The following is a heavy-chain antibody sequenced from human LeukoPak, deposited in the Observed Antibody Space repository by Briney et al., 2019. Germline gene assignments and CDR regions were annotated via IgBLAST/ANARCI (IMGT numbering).Heavy chain of an antibody. V-gene: IGHV1-8*01. Sequence: KPGASVKVSCKASGYTFTSYDINWVRQATGQGLEWMGWMNPNSGNTGYAQKFQGRVTMTRNTSISTAYMELSSLRSEDTAVYYCARSRYCTNGVCYSYNWFDPWGPGTLVTVSS. CDR1: GYTFTSYD. D-gene: IGHD2-8*01. J-gene: IGHJ5*02. CDR2: MNPNSGNT. CDR3: ARSRYCTNGVCYSYNWFDP.